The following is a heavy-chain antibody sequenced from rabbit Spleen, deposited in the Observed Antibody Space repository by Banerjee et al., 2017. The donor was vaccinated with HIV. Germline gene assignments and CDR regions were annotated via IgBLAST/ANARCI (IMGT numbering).Heavy chain of an antibody. D-gene: IGHD2-1*01. Sequence: VESGGGLVKPGASLTLTCKASGFDFSAYTFMCWVRQAPGKGLEWIGCIYGGSGDYSDYASWAKGRFTISKPSSTTVTLQMTSLTAADTATYFCVRDLGYDDDSEKGYFNLWGPGTLVTVS. J-gene: IGHJ4*01. CDR3: VRDLGYDDDSEKGYFNL. CDR1: GFDFSAYTF. V-gene: IGHV1S40*01. CDR2: IYGGSGDYS.